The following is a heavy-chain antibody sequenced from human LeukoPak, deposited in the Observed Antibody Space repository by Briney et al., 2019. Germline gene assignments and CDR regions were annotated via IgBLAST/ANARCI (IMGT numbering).Heavy chain of an antibody. CDR3: ARDYGSGSYFHHFDY. D-gene: IGHD3-10*01. Sequence: GASVKVSCKASSYTFTSYGISWVRQAPGQGLEWMGWISAYNGNTNYAQKLQGRVTMTTDTSTSTAYIELRSLRSDDTAVYYCARDYGSGSYFHHFDYWGQGTLVTVSS. CDR1: SYTFTSYG. CDR2: ISAYNGNT. J-gene: IGHJ4*02. V-gene: IGHV1-18*04.